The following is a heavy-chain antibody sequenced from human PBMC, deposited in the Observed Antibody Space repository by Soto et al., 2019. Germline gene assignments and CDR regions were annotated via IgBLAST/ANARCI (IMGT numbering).Heavy chain of an antibody. J-gene: IGHJ4*02. CDR2: INHSGST. CDR1: GGCFSGYY. Sequence: SETVSLTCAVYGGCFSGYYWSWIRQPPGKGLEWIGEINHSGSTNYNPSLKSRVTISVDTSKNQLSLKLSSVTAADTAVYYCARGSPPYYDFWSGSSPLYYFDYWGQGTRVTVSS. CDR3: ARGSPPYYDFWSGSSPLYYFDY. D-gene: IGHD3-3*01. V-gene: IGHV4-34*01.